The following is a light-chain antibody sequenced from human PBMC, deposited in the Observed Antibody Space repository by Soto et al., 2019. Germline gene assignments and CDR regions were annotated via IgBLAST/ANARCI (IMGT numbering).Light chain of an antibody. CDR1: QSVSTN. V-gene: IGKV3-15*01. CDR2: GAS. CDR3: QQYNNWPPLT. Sequence: EIVMTQSPATLSVSPGERATLSCRASQSVSTNLAWYQQKPGQAPRLLIYGASTRATGVPARFSGSGSGTEFTLTISRLQSEDFAVYYCQQYNNWPPLTLGGGTTVDIK. J-gene: IGKJ4*01.